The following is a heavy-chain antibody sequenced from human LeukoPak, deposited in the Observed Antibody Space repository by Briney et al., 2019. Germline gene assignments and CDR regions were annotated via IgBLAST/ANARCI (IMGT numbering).Heavy chain of an antibody. CDR2: INHSGST. J-gene: IGHJ2*01. D-gene: IGHD4/OR15-4a*01. CDR3: ARLLTNDYGDPSYWYFDL. V-gene: IGHV4-34*01. Sequence: SETLSLTCAVYGGSFSDYYWTWIRQPPGKGLEWIGEINHSGSTNYNPSLKSRVTISVDTSKNQFSLKLSSVTAADTAMYYCARLLTNDYGDPSYWYFDLWSRGTLVTVSS. CDR1: GGSFSDYY.